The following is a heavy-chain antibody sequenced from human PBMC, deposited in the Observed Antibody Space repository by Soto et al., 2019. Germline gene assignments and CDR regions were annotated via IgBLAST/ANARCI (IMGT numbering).Heavy chain of an antibody. CDR1: GFTFSSYG. D-gene: IGHD4-17*01. Sequence: AGGSLRLSCAASGFTFSSYGLHWVRQAPGTGLEWGAVIWYDGSNKYYADSVQGRFTISRDNSKNTLYLQMNSLRAEDTAVYYCARAYGDYLKGMVSSRYYYYYGMDVWGQGATVTVSS. CDR2: IWYDGSNK. CDR3: ARAYGDYLKGMVSSRYYYYYGMDV. V-gene: IGHV3-33*01. J-gene: IGHJ6*02.